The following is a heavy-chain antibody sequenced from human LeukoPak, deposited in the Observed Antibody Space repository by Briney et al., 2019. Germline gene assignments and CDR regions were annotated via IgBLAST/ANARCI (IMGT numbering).Heavy chain of an antibody. V-gene: IGHV3-21*01. CDR2: ISSSSSYI. J-gene: IGHJ4*02. D-gene: IGHD2-15*01. CDR1: GFTFSSYS. Sequence: PGGSLRLSCAASGFTFSSYSTNWVRQAPGKGLEWVPSISSSSSYIYYADSVKGRFTISRDNAKNSLYLQMNSLRAEDTAVYYCARDCSGVTFDYWGQGTLVTVSS. CDR3: ARDCSGVTFDY.